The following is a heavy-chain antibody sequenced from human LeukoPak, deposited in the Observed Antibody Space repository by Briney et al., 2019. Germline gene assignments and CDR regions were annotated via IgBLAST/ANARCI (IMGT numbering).Heavy chain of an antibody. Sequence: PGGSLTLSCAASGFTFSIYWVSWVRQAPGKGLEWVANIMQDGSEKYYVDSVKRRFTISRDNAKNSLYLQMNSLRAEDTAVYYCARDLDYGDPRWFDPWGQGTLVTVSS. CDR3: ARDLDYGDPRWFDP. CDR1: GFTFSIYW. CDR2: IMQDGSEK. J-gene: IGHJ5*02. D-gene: IGHD4-17*01. V-gene: IGHV3-7*03.